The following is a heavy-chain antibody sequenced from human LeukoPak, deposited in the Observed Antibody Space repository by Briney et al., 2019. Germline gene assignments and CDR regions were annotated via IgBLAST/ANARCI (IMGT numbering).Heavy chain of an antibody. D-gene: IGHD3-22*01. V-gene: IGHV3-33*08. CDR3: ARDFYYDSSGPSGAFDI. Sequence: GGSLRLSCAASGFTFSTYWMSWVRQAPGKGLEWVAVIWYDGSNKYYADSVKGRFTISRDNSKNTLYLQMNSLRAEDTAVYYCARDFYYDSSGPSGAFDIWGQGTMVTVSS. CDR2: IWYDGSNK. CDR1: GFTFSTYW. J-gene: IGHJ3*02.